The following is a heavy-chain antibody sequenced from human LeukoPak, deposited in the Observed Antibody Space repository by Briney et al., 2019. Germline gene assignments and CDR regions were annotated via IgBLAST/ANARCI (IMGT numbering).Heavy chain of an antibody. V-gene: IGHV3-21*01. J-gene: IGHJ6*02. CDR3: PRPPKVAAIDYYGMAA. D-gene: IGHD5-12*01. Sequence: GGSLRLSCAASGFTFSSYSMNWVRQAPGKGLEWVSSISSRSSYIYYADSVKGRVTISRDNAKNPLYLQMNSLRAEDTAVYYWPRPPKVAAIDYYGMAAGGQGPRSPSP. CDR2: ISSRSSYI. CDR1: GFTFSSYS.